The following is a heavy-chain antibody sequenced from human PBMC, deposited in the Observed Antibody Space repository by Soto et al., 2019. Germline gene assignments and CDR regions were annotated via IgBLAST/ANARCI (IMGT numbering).Heavy chain of an antibody. CDR2: ISGSGSST. CDR1: GFTFSSYA. CDR3: AKVWYGSGTYRYSDY. V-gene: IGHV3-23*01. Sequence: GGSLRLSCAASGFTFSSYAMSWVRQAPGKGLEWVSGISGSGSSTYYADSVKGRFTISRDNSKNTLYLQMNSLRAEDTAVYYCAKVWYGSGTYRYSDYWGQGTLVTVSS. D-gene: IGHD3-10*01. J-gene: IGHJ4*02.